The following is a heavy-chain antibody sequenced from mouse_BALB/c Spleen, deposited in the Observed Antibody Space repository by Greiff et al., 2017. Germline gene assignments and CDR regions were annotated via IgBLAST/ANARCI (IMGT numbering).Heavy chain of an antibody. J-gene: IGHJ2*01. CDR1: GYTFTSYW. CDR3: ARRGGALLYFDY. CDR2: IYPGDGDT. D-gene: IGHD2-1*01. V-gene: IGHV1-87*01. Sequence: QVQLQQSGAELARPGASVKLSCKASGYTFTSYWMQWVKQRPGQGLEWIGAIYPGDGDTRYTQKFKGKATLTADKSSSTAYMQLSSLASEDSAVYYCARRGGALLYFDYWGQGTTLTVSS.